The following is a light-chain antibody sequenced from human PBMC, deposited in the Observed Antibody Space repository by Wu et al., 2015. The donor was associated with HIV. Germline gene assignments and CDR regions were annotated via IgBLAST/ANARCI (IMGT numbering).Light chain of an antibody. J-gene: IGKJ1*01. Sequence: DFQMTQSPSSLSASVGDRVTITCRASQAISIYLAWYQQKPGKVPKLLMYAASTLQSGVPSRFSGSGSGTDFTLTISSLQPDDVATYYCQKYNTAPWTFGQGTKVEMK. CDR1: QAISIY. CDR3: QKYNTAPWT. V-gene: IGKV1-27*01. CDR2: AAS.